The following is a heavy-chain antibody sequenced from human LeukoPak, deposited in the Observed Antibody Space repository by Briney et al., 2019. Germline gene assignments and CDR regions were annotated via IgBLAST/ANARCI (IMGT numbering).Heavy chain of an antibody. Sequence: GGSLRLSCAASGFTFSSYWMSWVRQAPGKGLEWVANIKQDGSEKYYVDSVKGRFTISRDNAKNSLYLQMNSLRAEDTAVYYCARATSMITFGGVIVLSPFDYWGQGTLVTVSS. J-gene: IGHJ4*02. V-gene: IGHV3-7*01. CDR1: GFTFSSYW. D-gene: IGHD3-16*02. CDR3: ARATSMITFGGVIVLSPFDY. CDR2: IKQDGSEK.